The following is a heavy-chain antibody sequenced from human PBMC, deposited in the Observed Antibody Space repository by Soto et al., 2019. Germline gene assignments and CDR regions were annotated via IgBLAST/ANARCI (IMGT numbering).Heavy chain of an antibody. D-gene: IGHD2-15*01. J-gene: IGHJ5*01. V-gene: IGHV4-30-4*01. CDR2: IYKSATT. CDR3: ARGRYCLTGRCFPNWFDS. CDR1: GDSISTVDYF. Sequence: SETLSLTCSVSGDSISTVDYFWAWIRQPPGQALEYIGYIYKSATTYYNPSFESRVAISLDTLKSQFSLNVTSVTAADTAVYFCARGRYCLTGRCFPNWFDSWGQGTLVTVSS.